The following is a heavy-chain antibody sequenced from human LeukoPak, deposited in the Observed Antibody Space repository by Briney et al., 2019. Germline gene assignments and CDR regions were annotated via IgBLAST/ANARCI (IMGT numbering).Heavy chain of an antibody. J-gene: IGHJ4*02. CDR2: ISGGGST. CDR1: GFTFSSYA. V-gene: IGHV3-23*01. CDR3: AKPHCGGDCYGPDY. Sequence: QPGGSLRLSCAASGFTFSSYAMSWVRQAPGKGLEWVSAISGGGSTYYADSVKGRFTISGDNSKNTLYLQMNSLRAEDTAVYYCAKPHCGGDCYGPDYWGQGTLVTVSS. D-gene: IGHD2-21*02.